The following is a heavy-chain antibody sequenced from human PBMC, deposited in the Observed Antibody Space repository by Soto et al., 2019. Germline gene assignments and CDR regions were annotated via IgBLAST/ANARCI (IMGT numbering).Heavy chain of an antibody. V-gene: IGHV4-38-2*02. Sequence: SETLSLTCTVSGYSISSGSYWAWIRQPPGKGPEWIASIYHGGTTFYNPSLKSRITISVDTSNNQFSLKLTSVTAADTPVYYCARGGAPYNWFDPWGQGTLVTVSS. CDR1: GYSISSGSY. D-gene: IGHD3-16*01. J-gene: IGHJ5*02. CDR3: ARGGAPYNWFDP. CDR2: IYHGGTT.